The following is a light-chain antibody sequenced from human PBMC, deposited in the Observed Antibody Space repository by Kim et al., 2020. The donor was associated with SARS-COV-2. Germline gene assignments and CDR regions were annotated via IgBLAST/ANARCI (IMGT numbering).Light chain of an antibody. J-gene: IGKJ5*01. CDR1: QSISSW. V-gene: IGKV1-5*01. CDR2: DAS. Sequence: GDRVTITCRASQSISSWLAWYQQKPGKAPTLLIYDASDLESGVPSRFSGSGSGTEFTLTISSLQPDDFATYYCQQYNSYPITFGQGTRLEIK. CDR3: QQYNSYPIT.